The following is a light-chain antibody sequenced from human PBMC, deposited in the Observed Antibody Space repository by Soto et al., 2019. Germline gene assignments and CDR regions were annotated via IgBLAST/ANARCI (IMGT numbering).Light chain of an antibody. V-gene: IGKV3-15*01. CDR2: GAS. CDR3: QQYNNWPYT. J-gene: IGKJ2*01. CDR1: QSVSSN. Sequence: EIVMTQSPATLSVSPGERAALSCRASQSVSSNFAWYQQKPGQAPRLLIYGASTRATDIPARFSGSASGTEFTLTISILQSEDFAVYYCQQYNNWPYTFGQGTKLEIK.